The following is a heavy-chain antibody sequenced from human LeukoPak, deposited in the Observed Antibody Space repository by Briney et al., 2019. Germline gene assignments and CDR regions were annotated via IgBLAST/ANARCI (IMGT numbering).Heavy chain of an antibody. D-gene: IGHD3-3*01. CDR3: ATLAEIFGVVRYMDV. Sequence: GGSLRLSCAASGFTFSSYEMNWVRQAPGKGLEWVSYISSSGSTIYYADSVKGRFTISRDDAKNSLYLQMNSLRAEDTAVYYSATLAEIFGVVRYMDVWGQGTTVTVSS. CDR2: ISSSGSTI. V-gene: IGHV3-48*03. J-gene: IGHJ6*02. CDR1: GFTFSSYE.